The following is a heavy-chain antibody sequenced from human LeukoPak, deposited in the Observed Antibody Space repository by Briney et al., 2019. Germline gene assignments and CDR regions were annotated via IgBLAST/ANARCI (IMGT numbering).Heavy chain of an antibody. V-gene: IGHV3-23*01. CDR1: GFTFSSYA. D-gene: IGHD3-10*01. CDR2: ISGSGGST. Sequence: GGSLRLSCAASGFTFSSYAMSWVRQAPGKGLEWVSAISGSGGSTYYADSVKGRFTISRDNSKNTLYLQMNSLRAEDTAVYYCAKGYGSGSHYYYGMDVWGQGTTVTVSS. CDR3: AKGYGSGSHYYYGMDV. J-gene: IGHJ6*02.